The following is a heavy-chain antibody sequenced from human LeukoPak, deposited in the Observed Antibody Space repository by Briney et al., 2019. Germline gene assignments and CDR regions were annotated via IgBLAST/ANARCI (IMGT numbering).Heavy chain of an antibody. CDR1: GFTFTCCW. CDR3: ARVPGRTRYFDS. V-gene: IGHV3-7*01. CDR2: IKQDGREK. D-gene: IGHD1-26*01. J-gene: IGHJ4*02. Sequence: GGSLRLSCAASGFTFTCCWMSWVRQTPGKGLEWVASIKQDGREKFYADSVKGRFTISRDNAKNSLYLQVNSLRAEDTAVHYCARVPGRTRYFDSWGQGILVTVSS.